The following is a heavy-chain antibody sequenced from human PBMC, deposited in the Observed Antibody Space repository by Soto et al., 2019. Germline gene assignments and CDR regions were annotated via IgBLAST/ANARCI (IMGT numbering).Heavy chain of an antibody. CDR3: ARDPGYSSGWYVVRPYYYYGMDV. J-gene: IGHJ6*02. Sequence: QPGGSLRLSCAASGFTFSSYAMHWVRQAPGKGLEWVAVISYDGSNKYYADSVKGRFTISRDNSKNTLYLQMNSLRAVDTAVYYCARDPGYSSGWYVVRPYYYYGMDVWGQGTTVTVSS. CDR1: GFTFSSYA. V-gene: IGHV3-30-3*01. D-gene: IGHD6-19*01. CDR2: ISYDGSNK.